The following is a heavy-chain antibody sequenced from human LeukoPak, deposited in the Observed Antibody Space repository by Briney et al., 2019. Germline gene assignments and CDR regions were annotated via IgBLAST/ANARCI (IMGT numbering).Heavy chain of an antibody. CDR1: GGSISSYY. CDR2: IYYGGTT. D-gene: IGHD1-14*01. J-gene: IGHJ4*02. V-gene: IGHV4-59*08. CDR3: ARSELLKSWYFDY. Sequence: PSETLSLTCTVSGGSISSYYWSWIRQPPGKGLEWIGYIYYGGTTFYTPSLRSRIAILADTSKNQFSLTLFSVTAADTAVYYCARSELLKSWYFDYWGQGTLVTVSS.